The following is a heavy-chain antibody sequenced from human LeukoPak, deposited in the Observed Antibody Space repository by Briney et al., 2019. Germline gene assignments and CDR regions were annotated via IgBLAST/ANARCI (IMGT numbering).Heavy chain of an antibody. V-gene: IGHV3-21*01. CDR2: ISSSSSYI. D-gene: IGHD5-12*01. CDR1: GFTFSSYS. Sequence: GGSLRLSCAASGFTFSSYSMNWVRQAPGKGLEWVSSISSSSSYIYYADSVKGRFTISRDNAKNSLYLQMNSLRAEDTAVYYCASGYSANVSPLDVWGKGTTVTVSS. CDR3: ASGYSANVSPLDV. J-gene: IGHJ6*04.